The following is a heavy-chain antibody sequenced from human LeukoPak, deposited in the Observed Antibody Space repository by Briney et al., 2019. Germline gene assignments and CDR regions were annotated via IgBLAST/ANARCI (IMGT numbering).Heavy chain of an antibody. Sequence: WGSLRLSCAASGFTVSSNYMSWVRQAPGRGLEWVSVIHLDGTTYYADSVKGRFTISRDNSKNTVYLEMNSLRPEDTALYYCPGGRDTNHWGQGTLVTVSS. CDR2: IHLDGTT. CDR3: PGGRDTNH. CDR1: GFTVSSNY. D-gene: IGHD2-8*01. V-gene: IGHV3-66*02. J-gene: IGHJ4*02.